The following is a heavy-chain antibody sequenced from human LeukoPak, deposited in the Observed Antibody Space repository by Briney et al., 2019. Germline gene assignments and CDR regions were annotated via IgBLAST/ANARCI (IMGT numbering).Heavy chain of an antibody. CDR1: VYTLTVYY. CDR2: INPNSGGT. Sequence: GASVRVSCTASVYTLTVYYMHWVRQAPGQGGEWMGWINPNSGGTNYAQTFQGRVTMTRHTSISTAYMELSRLRSDDTAVYYCARGYPRALDIWGQGTMVTVSS. V-gene: IGHV1-2*02. J-gene: IGHJ3*02. D-gene: IGHD5-18*01. CDR3: ARGYPRALDI.